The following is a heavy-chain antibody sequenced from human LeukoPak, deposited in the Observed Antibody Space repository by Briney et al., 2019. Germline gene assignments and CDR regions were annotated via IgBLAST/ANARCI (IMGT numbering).Heavy chain of an antibody. CDR1: GYTFTGYY. Sequence: ASVKVSCKASGYTFTGYYMHWLRQATGQGLEWMGWMSPNSGNTGYAQKFQGRVTMTRNTFIGTAYMELTSLRSEDTAVYYCARALSGCVLCFDYWGQGTLVTVSS. CDR2: MSPNSGNT. D-gene: IGHD6-19*01. J-gene: IGHJ4*02. V-gene: IGHV1-8*02. CDR3: ARALSGCVLCFDY.